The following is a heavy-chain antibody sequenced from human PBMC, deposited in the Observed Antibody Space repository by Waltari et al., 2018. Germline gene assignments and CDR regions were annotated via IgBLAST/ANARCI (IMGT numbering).Heavy chain of an antibody. CDR1: GGSISSGSSY. CDR2: IYTSGST. V-gene: IGHV4-61*02. D-gene: IGHD6-19*01. J-gene: IGHJ4*02. CDR3: ARGAYSSGWYYFDY. Sequence: QVQLQESGPGLVKPSQTLSLTCTVSGGSISSGSSYWRWIRPPAGKGLEWIGRIYTSGSTNYNPSLKSRVTISVDTSKNQFSLKLSSVTAADTAVYYCARGAYSSGWYYFDYWGQGTLVTVSS.